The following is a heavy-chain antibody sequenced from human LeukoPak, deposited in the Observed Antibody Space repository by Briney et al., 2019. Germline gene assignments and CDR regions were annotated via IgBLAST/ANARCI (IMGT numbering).Heavy chain of an antibody. CDR3: ARAIAAAEDY. CDR1: GFTLCTYS. D-gene: IGHD6-13*01. Sequence: GGSLRLSCAPSGFTLCTYSMHDLRPAPGRGLVWWSYISGSSSTIYYADSVKGRFTNSRDNDKNPVHLQMNSLRAEDTAVYYCARAIAAAEDYWGQGTLVTVSS. V-gene: IGHV3-48*01. CDR2: ISGSSSTI. J-gene: IGHJ4*02.